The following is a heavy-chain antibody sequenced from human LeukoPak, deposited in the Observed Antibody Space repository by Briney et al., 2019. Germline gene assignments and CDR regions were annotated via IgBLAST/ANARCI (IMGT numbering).Heavy chain of an antibody. CDR1: GYTFSSYG. J-gene: IGHJ3*02. CDR2: IIPIFGTA. D-gene: IGHD6-13*01. Sequence: SVKVSCKASGYTFSSYGISWVRQAPGQGLEWMGGIIPIFGTANYAQKFQGRVTITADKSTSTAFMELTSLISEDTAVYYCARAGSYSSSWYDPSDAFDIWGQGTMVTVSS. V-gene: IGHV1-69*06. CDR3: ARAGSYSSSWYDPSDAFDI.